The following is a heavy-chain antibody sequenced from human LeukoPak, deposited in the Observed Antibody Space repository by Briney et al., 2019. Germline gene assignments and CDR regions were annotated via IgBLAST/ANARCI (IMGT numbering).Heavy chain of an antibody. CDR2: INHSGST. J-gene: IGHJ4*02. Sequence: SETLSLTCTVSGGSISSSSYYWSWIRQPPGKGLEWIGEINHSGSTNYNPSLKSRVTISVDTSKNQFSLKLSSVTAADTAVYYCARARRIAAAGRLGFVYWGQGTLVTVSS. CDR3: ARARRIAAAGRLGFVY. V-gene: IGHV4-39*07. CDR1: GGSISSSSYY. D-gene: IGHD6-13*01.